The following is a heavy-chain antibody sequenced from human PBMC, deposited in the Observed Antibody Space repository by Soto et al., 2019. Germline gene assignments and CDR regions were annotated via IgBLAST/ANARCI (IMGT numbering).Heavy chain of an antibody. D-gene: IGHD5-12*01. CDR2: ISSSSSYI. V-gene: IGHV3-21*01. J-gene: IGHJ4*02. Sequence: VQLVESGGGLVKPGGSLRLSCAASGFTFSSYSMNWVRQAPGKGLEWVSSISSSSSYIYYADSVKGRFTISRDNAKNSLYLQMNSLRAEDTAVYYCARSGYSGYERIYYFDYWGQGTLVTVSS. CDR3: ARSGYSGYERIYYFDY. CDR1: GFTFSSYS.